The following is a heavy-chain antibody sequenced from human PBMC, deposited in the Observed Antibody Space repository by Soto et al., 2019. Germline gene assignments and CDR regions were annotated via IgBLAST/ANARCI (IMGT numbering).Heavy chain of an antibody. V-gene: IGHV3-23*01. J-gene: IGHJ6*02. CDR1: GFTFSSYA. CDR3: AKAAPGDRRAYFYYGLDV. Sequence: GGSLRLSCAAPGFTFSSYAMNWVRQAPGKGLEWVSAISSGGRTYYADSVKGRFTVSRDNSKNTLFLQMNTLRVEDSALYYCAKAAPGDRRAYFYYGLDVWGQGTTVTVSS. CDR2: ISSGGRT. D-gene: IGHD2-21*02.